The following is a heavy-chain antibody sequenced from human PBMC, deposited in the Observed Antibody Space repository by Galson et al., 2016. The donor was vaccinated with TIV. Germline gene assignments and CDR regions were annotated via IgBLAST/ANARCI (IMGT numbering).Heavy chain of an antibody. J-gene: IGHJ4*02. CDR1: GFTFNIAW. Sequence: SLRLSCAASGFTFNIAWMSWVRQAPGKGLEWVANIKQDGGEKYYVDSVKGRFTISRDNAKNSLYLQMNSLRAEDTAVYYCARYLRSSNFDYWGQGTLVTVSS. V-gene: IGHV3-7*01. CDR3: ARYLRSSNFDY. CDR2: IKQDGGEK.